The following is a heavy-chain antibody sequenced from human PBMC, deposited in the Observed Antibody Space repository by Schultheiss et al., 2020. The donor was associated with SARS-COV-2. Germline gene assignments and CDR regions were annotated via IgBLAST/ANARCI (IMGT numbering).Heavy chain of an antibody. CDR3: AVPTGRYSSSWNYYFDY. CDR2: IYTSGST. J-gene: IGHJ4*02. CDR1: GGSISSYY. V-gene: IGHV4-4*07. D-gene: IGHD6-13*01. Sequence: SETLSLTCTVSGGSISSYYWSWIRQPAGKGLEWIGRIYTSGSTNYNPSLKSRVTMSVDTSKNQFSLKLSSVTAADTAVYYCAVPTGRYSSSWNYYFDYWGQGTLVTVSS.